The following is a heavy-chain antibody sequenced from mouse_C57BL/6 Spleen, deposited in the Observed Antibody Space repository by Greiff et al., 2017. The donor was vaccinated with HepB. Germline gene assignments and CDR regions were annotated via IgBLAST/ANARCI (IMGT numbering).Heavy chain of an antibody. CDR2: INPGSGGT. CDR3: ARSYRYFDY. Sequence: VQLQQSGAELVRPGPSVKVSCKASGYAFTNYLIEWVKQRPGQGLEWIGVINPGSGGTNYNEKFKGKATLTADKSSSTAYMQLSSLTSEDSAVYFCARSYRYFDYWGQGTTLTVSS. V-gene: IGHV1-54*01. D-gene: IGHD2-12*01. J-gene: IGHJ2*01. CDR1: GYAFTNYL.